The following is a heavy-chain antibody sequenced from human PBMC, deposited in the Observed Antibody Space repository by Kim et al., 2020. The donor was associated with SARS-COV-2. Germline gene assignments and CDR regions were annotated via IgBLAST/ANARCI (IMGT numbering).Heavy chain of an antibody. V-gene: IGHV4-39*07. CDR3: AGEGIAAAGTAKNSYYSGMDV. Sequence: SETLSLTCTVSGGSISSSSYYWVWIRQPPGKGLDWIGSIYYSGSTYYNPSLKSRVTISVDTSKNQFSLKLISVTAAATAVYYCAGEGIAAAGTAKNSYYSGMDVWGQGTRVTVSS. CDR1: GGSISSSSYY. CDR2: IYYSGST. J-gene: IGHJ6*02. D-gene: IGHD6-13*01.